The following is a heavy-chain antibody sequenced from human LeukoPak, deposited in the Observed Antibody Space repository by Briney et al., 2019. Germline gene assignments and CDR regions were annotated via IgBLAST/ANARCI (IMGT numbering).Heavy chain of an antibody. V-gene: IGHV5-51*01. CDR3: GRPPNVGGKAPLAPYYQYGMDV. Sequence: GESLKISCKGSGYSFTSYWIGWVRQMPGKGLEWMGIIYPGDSDARYSPSFQGQVTISADKSISPAYLQWSRLKASDTGLYYCGRPPNVGGKAPLAPYYQYGMDVWGQGTTVTVSS. J-gene: IGHJ6*02. D-gene: IGHD4-23*01. CDR2: IYPGDSDA. CDR1: GYSFTSYW.